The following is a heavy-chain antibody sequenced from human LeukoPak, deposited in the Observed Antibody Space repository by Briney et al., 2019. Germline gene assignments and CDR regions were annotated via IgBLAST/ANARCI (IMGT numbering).Heavy chain of an antibody. D-gene: IGHD1-26*01. Sequence: PGGSLRLSCTASGFTFGDYAMSWVRQAPGKGLEWVGFIRSKAYGGTTEYAASEKGRFTISRDDSKSIAYLQMNSLKTEDTAVYYCTRGRDIVGAREALSHWGQGTLVTVSS. J-gene: IGHJ4*02. V-gene: IGHV3-49*04. CDR3: TRGRDIVGAREALSH. CDR2: IRSKAYGGTT. CDR1: GFTFGDYA.